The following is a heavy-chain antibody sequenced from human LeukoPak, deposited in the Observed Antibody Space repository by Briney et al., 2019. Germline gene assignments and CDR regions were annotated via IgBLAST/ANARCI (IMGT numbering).Heavy chain of an antibody. V-gene: IGHV4-59*01. J-gene: IGHJ4*02. Sequence: SETLSLTCTVSGGSISSYYWSWIRQPPGKGLEWVGDIYYSGSINYNPSLKSRVTISVDMSKNQFSLKLSSVTAADTAVYYCARGPFEYSSSSYFDYWGQGTLVTVSS. CDR3: ARGPFEYSSSSYFDY. CDR1: GGSISSYY. D-gene: IGHD6-6*01. CDR2: IYYSGSI.